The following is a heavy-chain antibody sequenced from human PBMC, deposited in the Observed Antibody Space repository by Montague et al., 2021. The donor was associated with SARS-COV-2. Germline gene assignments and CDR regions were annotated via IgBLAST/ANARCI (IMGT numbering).Heavy chain of an antibody. J-gene: IGHJ4*02. CDR1: GFSLSTSGMC. D-gene: IGHD3-9*01. CDR3: ARIRDYDILTGSYSGFDY. CDR2: IXXXDDK. Sequence: VKPTQTLTLTCTFSGFSLSTSGMCVSWIRQPPGKALEWLALIXXXDDKYYSTSLKTRLTISKDTSKNQVVLTMTNMGPVDTATYYCARIRDYDILTGSYSGFDYWGQGTLVTVSS. V-gene: IGHV2-70*01.